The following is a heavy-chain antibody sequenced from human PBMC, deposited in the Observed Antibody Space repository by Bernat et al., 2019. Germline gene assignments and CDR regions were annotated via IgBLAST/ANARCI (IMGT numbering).Heavy chain of an antibody. J-gene: IGHJ3*02. CDR2: ISYDGSNK. CDR1: GFTFSSYG. V-gene: IGHV3-30*18. CDR3: AKEYYRGFDAFDI. D-gene: IGHD2/OR15-2a*01. Sequence: QVQLVESGGGVVQPGRSLRLSCAASGFTFSSYGMHWVRQAPGKGLEWVAVISYDGSNKYYADSVKGRFTISRDNSKNTLYLQMNSLRAEDTAVYYCAKEYYRGFDAFDIWGQGKMVTVAS.